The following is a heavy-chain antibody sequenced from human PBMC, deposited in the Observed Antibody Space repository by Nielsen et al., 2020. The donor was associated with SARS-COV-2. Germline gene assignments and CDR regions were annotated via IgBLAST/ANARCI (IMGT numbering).Heavy chain of an antibody. V-gene: IGHV3-30-3*01. J-gene: IGHJ6*02. CDR3: TTDRPSAYGDYGPSYYYYGMDV. D-gene: IGHD4-17*01. CDR2: ISYDGSNK. Sequence: WIRQPPGKGLEWVAVISYDGSNKYYADSVKGRFTISRDNSKNALYLQMNSLKTEDTAVYYCTTDRPSAYGDYGPSYYYYGMDVWGQGTTVTVSS.